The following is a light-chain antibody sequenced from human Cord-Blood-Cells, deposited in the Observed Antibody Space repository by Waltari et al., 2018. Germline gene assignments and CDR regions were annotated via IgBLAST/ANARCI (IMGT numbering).Light chain of an antibody. J-gene: IGLJ2*01. CDR1: SXDVGGYNY. V-gene: IGLV2-14*01. CDR2: EVI. CDR3: SSYTSSSTGVV. Sequence: QSALTQPASVSGSPGQXIXISXXGTSXDVGGYNYVSWYQQHPGKAPKLMIYEVINRPSGVSNRFSGSKSGNTASLTISGLQAEDEADYYCSSYTSSSTGVVFGGGTKLTVL.